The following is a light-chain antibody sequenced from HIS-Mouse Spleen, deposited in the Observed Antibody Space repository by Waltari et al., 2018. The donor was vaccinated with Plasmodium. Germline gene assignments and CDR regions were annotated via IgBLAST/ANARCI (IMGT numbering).Light chain of an antibody. CDR1: SSDVGGYNY. CDR3: CSYAGSYTYV. J-gene: IGLJ1*01. V-gene: IGLV2-11*01. CDR2: GVS. Sequence: QSALTQPRSVSGSPGQSVTISCTGTSSDVGGYNYVSWYQQHPGKAPKLMIYGVSKRPSGVPVRFSGSKSGNTASLTISGLQAEDEADYYCCSYAGSYTYVFGTGTKVTVL.